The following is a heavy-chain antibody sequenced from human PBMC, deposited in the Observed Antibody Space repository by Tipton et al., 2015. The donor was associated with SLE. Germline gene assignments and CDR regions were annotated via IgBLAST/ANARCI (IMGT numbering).Heavy chain of an antibody. CDR1: GGSITNSNYF. CDR2: IYYSGSP. CDR3: TRGGRGDGANCYIDAFDI. Sequence: TLSLTCSVSGGSITNSNYFWGWIRQPPGKGLEWIGNIYYSGSPYYNPSLKSRVTISADTSKNQFSLKLTSVTVADTAVYYCTRGGRGDGANCYIDAFDIWGQGTMVIVSS. V-gene: IGHV4-39*07. J-gene: IGHJ3*02. D-gene: IGHD4/OR15-4a*01.